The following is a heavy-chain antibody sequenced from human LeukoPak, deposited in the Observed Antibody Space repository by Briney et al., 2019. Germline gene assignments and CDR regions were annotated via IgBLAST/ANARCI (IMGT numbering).Heavy chain of an antibody. CDR1: GGSISSNNFY. D-gene: IGHD2-21*02. J-gene: IGHJ2*01. Sequence: SETLSLTCTVSGGSISSNNFYRDWIRQPPGKGLEWIGNIYYSGVTYYNPSLKSRVTISVDTSKNQFSLKLSSVTAADTAVYYCARAIVVVVTAPPYWYFDLWGRGTLVTVSS. CDR2: IYYSGVT. CDR3: ARAIVVVVTAPPYWYFDL. V-gene: IGHV4-39*01.